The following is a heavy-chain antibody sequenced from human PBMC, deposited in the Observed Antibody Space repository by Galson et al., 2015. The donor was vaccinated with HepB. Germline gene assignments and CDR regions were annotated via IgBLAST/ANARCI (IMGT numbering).Heavy chain of an antibody. J-gene: IGHJ4*02. V-gene: IGHV4-39*01. Sequence: GLEWVGSIYYSGSTYYKPSLKSRLTISVDTSNNQFSLKLSSVTAADTAVYYCARWGSSVFDYWGQGTLVTVSS. CDR3: ARWGSSVFDY. D-gene: IGHD7-27*01. CDR2: IYYSGST.